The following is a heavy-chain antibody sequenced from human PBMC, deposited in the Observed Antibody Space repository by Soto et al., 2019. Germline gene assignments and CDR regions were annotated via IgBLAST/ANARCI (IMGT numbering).Heavy chain of an antibody. CDR3: ARQPAVGQLAQYYYYGMDV. CDR1: GGSISSSSYY. Sequence: SETLSLTCTVSGGSISSSSYYWGWIRQPRGKGLEWIGSIYYSGSTYYNPSLKSRVTISVDTSKNQFSLKLSSVTAADTAVYYCARQPAVGQLAQYYYYGMDVWGQGTTVTVSS. J-gene: IGHJ6*02. D-gene: IGHD6-6*01. CDR2: IYYSGST. V-gene: IGHV4-39*01.